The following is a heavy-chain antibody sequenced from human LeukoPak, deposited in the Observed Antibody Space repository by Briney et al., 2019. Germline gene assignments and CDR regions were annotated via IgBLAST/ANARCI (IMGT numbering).Heavy chain of an antibody. Sequence: PGGSLRLSCAASGFTFSSYAMHWVRQAPGKGLEWVAVISYDGSNKYYADSVKGRFTISRDNSKNTLYLQMNSLRAEDTAVYYCARGHDSSGYHDTDNFDYWGHGTLVTVSS. CDR2: ISYDGSNK. CDR3: ARGHDSSGYHDTDNFDY. J-gene: IGHJ4*01. D-gene: IGHD3-22*01. CDR1: GFTFSSYA. V-gene: IGHV3-30-3*01.